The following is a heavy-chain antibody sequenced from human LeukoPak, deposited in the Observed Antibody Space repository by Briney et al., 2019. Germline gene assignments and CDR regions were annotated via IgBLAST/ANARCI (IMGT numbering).Heavy chain of an antibody. CDR3: ARDGHYCSGGSCYSGAFDI. Sequence: SETLSLTCTVSGGSIGSYYWSWIRQPPGKGLEWIGYIYYSGSTNYNPSLKSRVTISVDTSKNQFSLKLSSVTAADTAVYYCARDGHYCSGGSCYSGAFDIWGQGTMVTVSS. V-gene: IGHV4-59*01. D-gene: IGHD2-15*01. CDR1: GGSIGSYY. J-gene: IGHJ3*02. CDR2: IYYSGST.